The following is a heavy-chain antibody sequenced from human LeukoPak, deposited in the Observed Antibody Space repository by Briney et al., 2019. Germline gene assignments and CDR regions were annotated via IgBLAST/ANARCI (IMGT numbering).Heavy chain of an antibody. D-gene: IGHD3-22*01. J-gene: IGHJ6*03. CDR3: ASHPITMITLPYYYYMDV. CDR1: GGTFSSYA. V-gene: IGHV1-69*05. CDR2: IIPIFGTA. Sequence: SVKVSCKASGGTFSSYAISWVRQAPGQGLEWMGRIIPIFGTANYAQKFQGRVTITTDESTSTAYMELSSLRSEDTAVYYCASHPITMITLPYYYYMDVWGKGPRSPSP.